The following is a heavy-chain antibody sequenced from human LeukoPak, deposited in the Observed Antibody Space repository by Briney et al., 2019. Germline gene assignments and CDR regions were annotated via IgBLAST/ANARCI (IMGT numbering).Heavy chain of an antibody. CDR1: GGSISSYY. J-gene: IGHJ4*02. CDR2: IYYSGST. Sequence: KASETLSLTCTVSGGSISSYYWSWIRQPPGKGLEWIGYIYYSGSTNYNPSLKSRVTISVDKSKNQFSLKLGSVTAADTAVYYCARVFKSSSPFDYWGQGTLVTVSS. CDR3: ARVFKSSSPFDY. V-gene: IGHV4-59*12. D-gene: IGHD6-13*01.